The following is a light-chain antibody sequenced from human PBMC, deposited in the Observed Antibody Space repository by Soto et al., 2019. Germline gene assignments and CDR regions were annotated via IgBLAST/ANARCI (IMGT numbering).Light chain of an antibody. CDR1: SSDVGRFNF. Sequence: QSVLTQPPSASGSPGQSVTISCTGTSSDVGRFNFVSWYQQHPGKAPRLLIYEVTKRPSGVPDRFSASKPGNAASLTVSGLQAEDEADYFCSSYTGSRDFYVFGTGTKVTVL. CDR3: SSYTGSRDFYV. J-gene: IGLJ1*01. V-gene: IGLV2-8*01. CDR2: EVT.